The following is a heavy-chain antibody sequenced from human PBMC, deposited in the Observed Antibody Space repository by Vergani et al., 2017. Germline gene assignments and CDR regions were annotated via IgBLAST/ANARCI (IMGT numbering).Heavy chain of an antibody. V-gene: IGHV3-23*01. D-gene: IGHD3-3*01. CDR3: AKLSLVIFGGVNWVDDAVDI. J-gene: IGHJ3*02. CDR1: GFTFSRYA. Sequence: EVQLLESGGGLVQPGGSLRLSCAASGFTFSRYAMSWVRQAPGKGLEWVSAISGSGGSTYYADSVKGRFTISRDNSKNTLYLQMNSLRAEGTAVYYCAKLSLVIFGGVNWVDDAVDIWGQGTMVTVSS. CDR2: ISGSGGST.